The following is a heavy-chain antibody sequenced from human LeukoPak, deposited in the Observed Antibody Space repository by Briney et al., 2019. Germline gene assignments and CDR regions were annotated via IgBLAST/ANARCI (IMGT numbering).Heavy chain of an antibody. CDR3: AGSGSYYMNVDY. J-gene: IGHJ4*02. V-gene: IGHV4-59*01. CDR1: GGSISSYY. D-gene: IGHD1-26*01. Sequence: SETLSLTCTVSGGSISSYYWSWIRQPPGKGLEWIGYIYYSGSTNYNPSLKSRVTISVDTSKNQFSLKLSPVTAADTAVYYCAGSGSYYMNVDYWGQGTLVTVSS. CDR2: IYYSGST.